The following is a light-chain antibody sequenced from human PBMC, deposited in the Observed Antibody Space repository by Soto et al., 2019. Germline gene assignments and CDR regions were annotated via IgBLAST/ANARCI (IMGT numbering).Light chain of an antibody. V-gene: IGLV2-14*01. Sequence: QSVLTQPASVSGSPGQSITISCTGTSSDVGGYNYVSWYQQHPGKAPKLMIYEVSNRPSGVSSRFSGSKSGNTASLTISGLQAEDEPDYYCSSYTSSSTLYVFGTGTKLTVL. CDR2: EVS. J-gene: IGLJ1*01. CDR3: SSYTSSSTLYV. CDR1: SSDVGGYNY.